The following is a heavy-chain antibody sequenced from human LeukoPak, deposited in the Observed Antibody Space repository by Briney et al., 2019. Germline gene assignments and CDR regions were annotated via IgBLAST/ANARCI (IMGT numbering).Heavy chain of an antibody. V-gene: IGHV3-11*01. CDR2: MSNNGSSA. CDR3: ARQKRAFDY. CDR1: GFNFSDYY. J-gene: IGHJ4*02. Sequence: GGSLRLSCAASGFNFSDYYMTWIRQAPGKGLEWLSYMSNNGSSAYYRYSAKGRFTISRDNAKNALYLEMNSLTVEDTAVYYCARQKRAFDYWGRGTLVTVST.